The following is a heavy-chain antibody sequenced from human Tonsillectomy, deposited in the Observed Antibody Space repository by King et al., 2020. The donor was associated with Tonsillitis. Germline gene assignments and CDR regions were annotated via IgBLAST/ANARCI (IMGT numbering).Heavy chain of an antibody. CDR1: GFTVSSNY. CDR3: ARVFPVSMIVDY. V-gene: IGHV3-53*01. D-gene: IGHD3-22*01. Sequence: VQLVESGGGLIQPGGSLRLSCAASGFTVSSNYMSWVRQAPGKGLERVSVIYSGGSTYYADSVKGRFTISRDNSKNTLYLQMNSLRAEDTAVYYCARVFPVSMIVDYWGQGTLVTVSS. CDR2: IYSGGST. J-gene: IGHJ4*02.